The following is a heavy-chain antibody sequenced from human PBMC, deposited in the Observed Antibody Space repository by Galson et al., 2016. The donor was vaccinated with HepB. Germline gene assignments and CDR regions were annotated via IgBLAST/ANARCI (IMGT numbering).Heavy chain of an antibody. D-gene: IGHD5-18*01. CDR2: IYFDGTT. CDR1: GDSIKSPVYY. Sequence: SETLSLTCTASGDSIKSPVYYWGWIRQPPGKGLEWIGNIYFDGTTYYNPSLKTRVSMSVDTSKNQFSLKMTSMTAADAAVYFCVRASGAETARVSVADWYVDLWGRGTPVAVSS. J-gene: IGHJ2*01. CDR3: VRASGAETARVSVADWYVDL. V-gene: IGHV4-39*07.